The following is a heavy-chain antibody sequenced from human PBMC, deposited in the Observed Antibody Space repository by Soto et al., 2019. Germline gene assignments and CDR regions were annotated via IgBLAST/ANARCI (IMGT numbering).Heavy chain of an antibody. Sequence: QSGGSLRLSCAASGFAFNTFAMGWVRQDPGKGLEWVSLISGISRDIYYADSVKGRFTISRDNSKNTLYLQMNSLRAEDTAVYYCATQDFRGTTGTTWGQGTLVTVSS. D-gene: IGHD1-1*01. V-gene: IGHV3-23*01. CDR2: ISGISRDI. J-gene: IGHJ4*02. CDR1: GFAFNTFA. CDR3: ATQDFRGTTGTT.